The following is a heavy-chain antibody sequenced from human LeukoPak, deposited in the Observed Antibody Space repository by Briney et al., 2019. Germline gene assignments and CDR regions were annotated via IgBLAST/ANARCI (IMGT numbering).Heavy chain of an antibody. CDR2: IYASGNT. CDR1: GGSISSYH. V-gene: IGHV4-59*01. D-gene: IGHD4-11*01. Sequence: SETLSLTCTVSGGSISSYHWSWIRQPPGKGLEWIGCIYASGNTNYNPSLKSRVTISVDTSKNQFSLELSSVTAADTAVYYCARTPQYSNYGSYFDYWGQGTLVTVSS. CDR3: ARTPQYSNYGSYFDY. J-gene: IGHJ4*02.